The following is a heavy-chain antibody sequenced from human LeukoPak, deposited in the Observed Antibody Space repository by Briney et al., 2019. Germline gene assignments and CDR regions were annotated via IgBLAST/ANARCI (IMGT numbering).Heavy chain of an antibody. V-gene: IGHV3-7*01. CDR3: ARDLRYFDY. D-gene: IGHD3-3*01. CDR1: GFTFSSYG. CDR2: IKQDGSEK. J-gene: IGHJ4*02. Sequence: GGSLRLSCAASGFTFSSYGMSWVRQAPGKGLEWVANIKQDGSEKNYVDSVKGRFTISRDNAKNSLYLQMNSLRAEDTAVYYCARDLRYFDYWGQGTLVTVSS.